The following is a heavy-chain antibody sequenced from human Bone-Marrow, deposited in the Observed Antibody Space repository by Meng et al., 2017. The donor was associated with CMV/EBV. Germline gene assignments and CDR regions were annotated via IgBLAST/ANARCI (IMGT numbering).Heavy chain of an antibody. J-gene: IGHJ4*02. V-gene: IGHV3-66*01. CDR1: GFTVSSNY. CDR2: IYSGGST. Sequence: EVQLVGSGGGLVQPGGSLRLSCAASGFTVSSNYMGWVRQAPGKGLERVSVIYSGGSTYYADSVKGRFTISRDNSKNTLYLQMNSLRAEDTAVYYCAREGIAAAGFDWGQGTLVTVSS. D-gene: IGHD6-13*01. CDR3: AREGIAAAGFD.